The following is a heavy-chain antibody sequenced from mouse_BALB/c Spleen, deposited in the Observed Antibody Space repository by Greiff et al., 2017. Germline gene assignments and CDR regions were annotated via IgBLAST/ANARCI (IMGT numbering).Heavy chain of an antibody. D-gene: IGHD1-1*01. Sequence: EVQLQESGPELVKPGASVKISCKASGYSFTGYYMHWVKQSHVKSLEWIGRINPYNGATSYNQNFKDKASLTVDKSSSTAYMELHSLTSEDSAVYYCARSGRGSSLDWYFDVWGAGTTVTVSS. V-gene: IGHV1-31*01. CDR1: GYSFTGYY. CDR3: ARSGRGSSLDWYFDV. J-gene: IGHJ1*01. CDR2: INPYNGAT.